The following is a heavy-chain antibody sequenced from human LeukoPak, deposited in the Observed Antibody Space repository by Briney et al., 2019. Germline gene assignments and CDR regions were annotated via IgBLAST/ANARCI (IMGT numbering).Heavy chain of an antibody. CDR1: EFTFSTYG. Sequence: PGGSLRLSCTASEFTFSTYGMSWVRQAPGKGLEWVSTISGSGDSTYYADSVKGRFTISRDNSKNTLYLQMNSLRAEDTAVYYCAKVNMDVWGKGTTVTISS. CDR3: AKVNMDV. CDR2: ISGSGDST. J-gene: IGHJ6*04. V-gene: IGHV3-23*01.